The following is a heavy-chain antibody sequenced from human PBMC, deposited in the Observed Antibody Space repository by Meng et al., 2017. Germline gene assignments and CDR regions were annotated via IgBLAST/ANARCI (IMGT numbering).Heavy chain of an antibody. J-gene: IGHJ6*01. D-gene: IGHD4-17*01. V-gene: IGHV1-69*02. CDR2: IIPILGIA. CDR3: ARGAYVTKRYYYYYYGMDV. Sequence: SVKVSCKASGGTFSSYTISWVRQAPGQGLEWMGRIIPILGIANYAQKFQGRVTITVDKSTSTAYMELSSLRSEDTAVYYCARGAYVTKRYYYYYYGMDVWGQGTTVTGSS. CDR1: GGTFSSYT.